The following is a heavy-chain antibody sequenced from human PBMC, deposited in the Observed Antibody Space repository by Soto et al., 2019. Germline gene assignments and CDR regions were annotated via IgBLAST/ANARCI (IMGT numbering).Heavy chain of an antibody. D-gene: IGHD3-22*01. J-gene: IGHJ4*02. V-gene: IGHV4-39*01. Sequence: QLQLQESRPGLVKPSETLSLTCRVSDGSMNSDSSYWGWIRQPPGKGMEWIGVINHSGSTYHNLSLKGRVTMSVDASRNQFSLKLTSMTAADTAVDYCARLGGYVSVGYYYLWDSWGQGTLVTVSS. CDR2: INHSGST. CDR3: ARLGGYVSVGYYYLWDS. CDR1: DGSMNSDSSY.